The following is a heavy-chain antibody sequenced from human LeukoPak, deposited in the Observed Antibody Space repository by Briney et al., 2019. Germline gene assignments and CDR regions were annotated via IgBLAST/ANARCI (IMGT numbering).Heavy chain of an antibody. D-gene: IGHD2-2*01. CDR2: MSYDGSNK. Sequence: GGSLRLSCAASGFTFSSYAMHWVRQAPGKGLEWVAVMSYDGSNKYYADSVKGRFTVSRDNSKNTLYLQMNSLRDEDTAVYYCARPIYCTTTSCSYGLDHWGQGTLVTVSS. CDR1: GFTFSSYA. CDR3: ARPIYCTTTSCSYGLDH. J-gene: IGHJ4*02. V-gene: IGHV3-30-3*01.